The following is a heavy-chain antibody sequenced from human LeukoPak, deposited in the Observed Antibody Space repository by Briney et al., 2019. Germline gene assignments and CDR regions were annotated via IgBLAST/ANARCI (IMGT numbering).Heavy chain of an antibody. J-gene: IGHJ4*02. D-gene: IGHD2-8*01. CDR3: AKDLTRGEIGIVLRGPVD. CDR2: IRSKANSYAT. Sequence: GGSLKLSCVASGFTFSGSAMQWVRQASGKGLEWVGRIRSKANSYATAYAASVKGRFTISRDDSKNTAYLQMNSLRAEDTAVYYCAKDLTRGEIGIVLRGPVDWGQGTLVTVSS. CDR1: GFTFSGSA. V-gene: IGHV3-73*01.